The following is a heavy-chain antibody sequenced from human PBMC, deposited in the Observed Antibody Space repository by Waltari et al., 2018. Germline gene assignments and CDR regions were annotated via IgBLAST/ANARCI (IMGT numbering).Heavy chain of an antibody. CDR1: GGSISSGGYY. J-gene: IGHJ4*02. CDR2: IYYSGST. CDR3: ARDVGMITFGGVIGGHFDY. D-gene: IGHD3-16*02. Sequence: QVQLQESGPGLVKPSQTLSLTCTVSGGSISSGGYYWSWIRQHPGKGLEWIGYIYYSGSTYYNPSLKSRVTISVDTSKNQFSLKLSSVTAADTAVYYCARDVGMITFGGVIGGHFDYWGQGTLVTVSS. V-gene: IGHV4-31*03.